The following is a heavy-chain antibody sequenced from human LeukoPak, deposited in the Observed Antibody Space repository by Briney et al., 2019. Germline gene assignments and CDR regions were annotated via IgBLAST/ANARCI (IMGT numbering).Heavy chain of an antibody. D-gene: IGHD5-18*01. CDR1: GYTFTSYD. V-gene: IGHV1-8*03. Sequence: ASVKVSCKASGYTFTSYDINWVRQATGQGLEWMGWMNPNSGNTGYAQKFQGRVTITRNTSISTAYMELSRLRSDDTAVYYCARDQDTALDYWGQGTLVTVSS. J-gene: IGHJ4*02. CDR2: MNPNSGNT. CDR3: ARDQDTALDY.